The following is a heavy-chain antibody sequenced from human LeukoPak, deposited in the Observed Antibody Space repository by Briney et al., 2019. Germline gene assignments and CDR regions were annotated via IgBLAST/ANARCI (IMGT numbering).Heavy chain of an antibody. D-gene: IGHD2-2*02. CDR1: GGFISNYY. CDR3: ARGQVDTHFDY. V-gene: IGHV4-59*01. J-gene: IGHJ4*02. Sequence: SETPSLTCTVSGGFISNYYWSWIRQPPGKGLEWIGYIYYNGNTDYNPSLKRRVTISVDTSKNQFSLKLNSVTAADTAVYYCARGQVDTHFDYWGPGTLVTVSS. CDR2: IYYNGNT.